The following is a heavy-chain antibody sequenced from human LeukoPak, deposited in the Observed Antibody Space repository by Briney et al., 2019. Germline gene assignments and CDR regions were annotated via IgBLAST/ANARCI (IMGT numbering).Heavy chain of an antibody. Sequence: GGSLRLSCAASGFTVNSNYMTWVRQAPGKGLEWVSIIYSGGSTFYADSVKGRFTISRDNSKNTLYLQMNSLRAEDTAVYYCARGYCSGHSCYEFDYWGQGTLVTVSS. V-gene: IGHV3-66*02. J-gene: IGHJ4*02. CDR1: GFTVNSNY. D-gene: IGHD2-15*01. CDR3: ARGYCSGHSCYEFDY. CDR2: IYSGGST.